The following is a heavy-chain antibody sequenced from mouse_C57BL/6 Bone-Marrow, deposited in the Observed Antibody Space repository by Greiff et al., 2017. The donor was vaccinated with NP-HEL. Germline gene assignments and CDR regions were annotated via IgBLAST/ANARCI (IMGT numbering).Heavy chain of an antibody. Sequence: EVQLVESGGGLVQPGGSLKLSCAASGFTFSDYGIAWVRQAPRKGPEWVAFISNLAYSIYYADTVTGRFTISRENAKNTLYLEMSSLRSEDTAMYYCARRYDGFYWYFDVWGTGTTVTVSS. CDR1: GFTFSDYG. D-gene: IGHD2-3*01. V-gene: IGHV5-15*01. CDR3: ARRYDGFYWYFDV. J-gene: IGHJ1*03. CDR2: ISNLAYSI.